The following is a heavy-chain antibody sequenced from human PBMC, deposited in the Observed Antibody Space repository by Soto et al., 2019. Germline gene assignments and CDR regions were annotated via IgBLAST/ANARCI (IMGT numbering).Heavy chain of an antibody. CDR2: ISAYNGNT. J-gene: IGHJ1*01. CDR3: ARDPRYCSGGSCYSGPEYFQH. D-gene: IGHD2-15*01. CDR1: GYTFTSYG. V-gene: IGHV1-18*01. Sequence: ASVKVSCKASGYTFTSYGISLVRQAPGQGLEWMGWISAYNGNTNYAQKLQGRVTMTTDTSTSTAYMELRSLRSDDTAVYYCARDPRYCSGGSCYSGPEYFQHWGQGTLVTVSS.